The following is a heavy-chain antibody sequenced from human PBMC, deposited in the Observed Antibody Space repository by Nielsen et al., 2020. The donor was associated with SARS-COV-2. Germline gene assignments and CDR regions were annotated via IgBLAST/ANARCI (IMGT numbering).Heavy chain of an antibody. CDR3: ARDVRWFGDAFDI. CDR1: GGTFSSYA. D-gene: IGHD3-10*01. CDR2: IIPIFGTA. V-gene: IGHV1-69*06. Sequence: SVKVSCKASGGTFSSYAISWVRQAPGQGLEWMGGIIPIFGTANYAQKFQGRVTITADKSTSTAYMELSSLRAEDTAVYYCARDVRWFGDAFDIWGQGTMVTVSS. J-gene: IGHJ3*02.